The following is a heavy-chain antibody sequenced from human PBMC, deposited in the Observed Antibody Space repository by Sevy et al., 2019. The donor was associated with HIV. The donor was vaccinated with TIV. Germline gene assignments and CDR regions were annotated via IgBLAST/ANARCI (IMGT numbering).Heavy chain of an antibody. D-gene: IGHD6-19*01. CDR2: ISYDGSNK. V-gene: IGHV3-30*03. Sequence: GGSLRLSCAASGFTFSSYGMHWVRQAPGKGLEWVAVISYDGSNKYYADSVKGRFTISRDNSKNTLYLQMNSLRAEDTAVYYCAQNGGSSGWYGGYWGLGTLVTVSS. CDR1: GFTFSSYG. CDR3: AQNGGSSGWYGGY. J-gene: IGHJ4*02.